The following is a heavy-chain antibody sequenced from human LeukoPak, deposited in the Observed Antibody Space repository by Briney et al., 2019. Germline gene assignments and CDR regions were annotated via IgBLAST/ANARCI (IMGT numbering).Heavy chain of an antibody. J-gene: IGHJ4*02. Sequence: GGSLRLSCAASGFTVSSNYMSWVRQAPGKGLEWVSVIYSGGSTYYADSVKGRFTISRDNSENTLYLQMNSPIAEDTAVYYCASLYSGSYWGQGTLVTVSS. CDR1: GFTVSSNY. CDR2: IYSGGST. D-gene: IGHD1-26*01. V-gene: IGHV3-66*01. CDR3: ASLYSGSY.